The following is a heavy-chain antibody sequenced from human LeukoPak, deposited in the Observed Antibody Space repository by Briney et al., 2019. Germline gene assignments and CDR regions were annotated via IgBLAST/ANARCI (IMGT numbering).Heavy chain of an antibody. CDR1: GYTFTSYY. CDR3: ARGGNCSSTSCQGYYAFDI. J-gene: IGHJ3*02. Sequence: GASVRVSCKASGYTFTSYYVHWVRQAPGQGLEWMGIINPSGGSTSYAQKFQGRVTMTRDTSTSTVYMELSSLRSEDTAVYYCARGGNCSSTSCQGYYAFDIWGQGTMVTVSS. V-gene: IGHV1-46*01. D-gene: IGHD2-2*01. CDR2: INPSGGST.